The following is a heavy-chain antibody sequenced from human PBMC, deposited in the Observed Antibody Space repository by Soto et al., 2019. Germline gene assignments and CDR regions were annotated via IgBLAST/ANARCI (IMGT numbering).Heavy chain of an antibody. V-gene: IGHV4-39*01. Sequence: SETLSLTCTVSGGSISSSSYYWGWIRQPPGKGLEWIGSIYYSGSTYYNPSLKSRVTISVDTSKNQFSLKLSSVTAADTAVYYRARQRLCFGDGYGMDVWGQGTTVTVSS. CDR3: ARQRLCFGDGYGMDV. CDR1: GGSISSSSYY. J-gene: IGHJ6*02. CDR2: IYYSGST. D-gene: IGHD3-10*01.